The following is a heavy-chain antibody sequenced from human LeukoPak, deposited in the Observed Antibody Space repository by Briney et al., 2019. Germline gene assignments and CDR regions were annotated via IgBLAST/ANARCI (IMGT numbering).Heavy chain of an antibody. CDR3: ASSSSWAAFDY. D-gene: IGHD6-13*01. Sequence: GGSLRLSCAASGFTFSSYEMNWVRQAPGKGLEWVSYISGSAGTKYYADSVKGRFTISRDNAKNSLYLQMNSLRAEDTAVYYCASSSSWAAFDYWGQGTLVTVSS. CDR1: GFTFSSYE. V-gene: IGHV3-48*03. J-gene: IGHJ4*02. CDR2: ISGSAGTK.